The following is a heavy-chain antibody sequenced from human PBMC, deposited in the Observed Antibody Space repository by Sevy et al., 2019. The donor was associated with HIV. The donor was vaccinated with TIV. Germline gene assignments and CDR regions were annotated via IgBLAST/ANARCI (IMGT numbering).Heavy chain of an antibody. CDR3: ARSMTTVTTGGYAFDI. CDR2: IYYSGST. Sequence: SETLSLTCTVSGGSISSSSYYWGWIRQPPGKGLEWIGSIYYSGSTYYNPSLKSRVTISVDTSKNQFSLKLSSVTAADTDVYYCARSMTTVTTGGYAFDIWGQGTMVTVSS. J-gene: IGHJ3*02. D-gene: IGHD4-17*01. CDR1: GGSISSSSYY. V-gene: IGHV4-39*01.